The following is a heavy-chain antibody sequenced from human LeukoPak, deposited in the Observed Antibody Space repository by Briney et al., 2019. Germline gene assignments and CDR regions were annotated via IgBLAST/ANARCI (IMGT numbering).Heavy chain of an antibody. CDR1: GFTVSGNY. CDR3: TRDATYYLRYGYFDY. CDR2: IYANGNT. J-gene: IGHJ4*02. V-gene: IGHV3-53*01. D-gene: IGHD2/OR15-2a*01. Sequence: GGSLRLSCAVSGFTVSGNYITWVRQAPGKGLEWVSVIYANGNTYYADSMQGRLTISRDKSKNTVFLQMNSLRAEDTAVYYCTRDATYYLRYGYFDYWGQGTLVTVSS.